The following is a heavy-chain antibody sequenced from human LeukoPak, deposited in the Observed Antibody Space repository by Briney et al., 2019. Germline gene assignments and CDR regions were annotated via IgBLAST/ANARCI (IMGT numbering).Heavy chain of an antibody. Sequence: TGGSLRLSCAASGFTFSSYAMSWVRQAPGKGLEWISRVSGRGNNTYYADSVKGRFTISRDNSKNTLHLQMNSLRAEDTAVYFCAKGWTDIDYWGQGTLVTVSS. CDR1: GFTFSSYA. J-gene: IGHJ4*02. CDR3: AKGWTDIDY. V-gene: IGHV3-23*01. D-gene: IGHD3/OR15-3a*01. CDR2: VSGRGNNT.